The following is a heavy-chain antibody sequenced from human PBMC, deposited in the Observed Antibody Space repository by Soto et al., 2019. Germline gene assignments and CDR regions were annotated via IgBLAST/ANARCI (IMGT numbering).Heavy chain of an antibody. J-gene: IGHJ6*02. CDR1: GFTFSSYS. V-gene: IGHV3-48*02. D-gene: IGHD5-18*01. CDR3: ARDLGGIQLWLRDYYGMDV. Sequence: GGSLRLSCAASGFTFSSYSMNWVRQAPGKGLEWVSYISSSSSTIYYADSVKGRFTISRDNAKNSLYLQMNSLRDEDTAVYYCARDLGGIQLWLRDYYGMDVWGQGTTVTVSS. CDR2: ISSSSSTI.